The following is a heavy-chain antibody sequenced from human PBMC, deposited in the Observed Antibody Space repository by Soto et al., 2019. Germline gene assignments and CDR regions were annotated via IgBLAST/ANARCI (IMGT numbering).Heavy chain of an antibody. CDR1: GGTFSSYA. CDR3: ARPSPTYYYDSSGNFSRNDAFAI. CDR2: IIPIFGTA. D-gene: IGHD3-22*01. V-gene: IGHV1-69*13. Sequence: SVKVSCKASGGTFSSYAISWVRQAPGQGLEWMGGIIPIFGTANYAQKFQGRVTITADESTSTAYMELSSLRSEDTAVYYCARPSPTYYYDSSGNFSRNDAFAILRHXTLVTVS. J-gene: IGHJ3*02.